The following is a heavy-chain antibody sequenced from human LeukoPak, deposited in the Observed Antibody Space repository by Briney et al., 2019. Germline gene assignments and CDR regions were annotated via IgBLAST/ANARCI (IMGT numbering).Heavy chain of an antibody. CDR3: ARRPGMTAKSWYFDL. D-gene: IGHD2-2*01. V-gene: IGHV5-51*01. CDR1: GYTFTKYW. CDR2: IHPGDSHT. J-gene: IGHJ2*01. Sequence: KSGESLKISCEGSGYTFTKYWIGWVRQMPGKGLEWMGIIHPGDSHTWYSPSFQGQVTISADKSISMAYLQWSSLKASDTAMYFCARRPGMTAKSWYFDLWGRGTLVTVSS.